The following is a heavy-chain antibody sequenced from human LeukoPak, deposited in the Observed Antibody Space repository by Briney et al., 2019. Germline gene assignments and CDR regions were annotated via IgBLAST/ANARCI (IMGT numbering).Heavy chain of an antibody. CDR2: IIPIFGTA. CDR1: GGTFSSYA. D-gene: IGHD1-1*01. Sequence: SVKVSCKASGGTFSSYAISWVRQAPGQGLEWVGGIIPIFGTANYAQKFQGRVTITADESTSTAYMELSSLRSEDTAVYYCASLVLEPSNIDYWGQGTLVTVSS. V-gene: IGHV1-69*13. J-gene: IGHJ4*02. CDR3: ASLVLEPSNIDY.